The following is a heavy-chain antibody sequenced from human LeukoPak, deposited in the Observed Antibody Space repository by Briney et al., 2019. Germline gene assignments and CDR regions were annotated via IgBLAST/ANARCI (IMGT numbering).Heavy chain of an antibody. CDR2: ITSTSSYI. CDR3: ARVTGSPVRTFDY. J-gene: IGHJ4*02. D-gene: IGHD1-14*01. CDR1: GFTFSNFG. V-gene: IGHV3-21*06. Sequence: GGSMRLACGVSGFTFSNFGMVWDRQAPGKVLEWVSVITSTSSYIYYEDLVKGRFTISRDNAKNSLYLQMNSLRPEDTAVYYCARVTGSPVRTFDYWGQGTLVTVSS.